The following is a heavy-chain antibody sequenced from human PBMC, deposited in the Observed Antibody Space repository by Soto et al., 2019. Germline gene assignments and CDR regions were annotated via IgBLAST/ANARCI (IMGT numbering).Heavy chain of an antibody. Sequence: AETLSRNGHISGLSISRYRYYWGWIRQPPGKGLDWIGSVYNSGNTNYNLALRGRVTIFVDKFKNHVSLSLSSVTAADTAVYYCARHSLYGAPFDPSGQGILVTVSS. CDR1: GLSISRYRYY. J-gene: IGHJ5*02. V-gene: IGHV4-39*01. D-gene: IGHD3-10*01. CDR3: ARHSLYGAPFDP. CDR2: VYNSGNT.